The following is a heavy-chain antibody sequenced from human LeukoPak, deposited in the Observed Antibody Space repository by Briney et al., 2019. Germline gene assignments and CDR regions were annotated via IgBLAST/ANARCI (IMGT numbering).Heavy chain of an antibody. CDR3: ATHSGFRHDF. D-gene: IGHD5-18*01. CDR2: MNENGSHV. CDR1: GFIFSNYW. Sequence: GGSLRLSCADSGFIFSNYWMSWVRQAPGKGLEWVANMNENGSHVYYVGSVKGRFTISRDNAKRSLYLQMNSLRAEDTAIYYCATHSGFRHDFWGQGTLVTVSS. J-gene: IGHJ4*02. V-gene: IGHV3-7*01.